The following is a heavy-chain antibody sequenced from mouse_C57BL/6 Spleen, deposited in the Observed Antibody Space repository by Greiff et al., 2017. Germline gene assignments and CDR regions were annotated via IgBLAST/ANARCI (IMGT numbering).Heavy chain of an antibody. D-gene: IGHD1-1*01. V-gene: IGHV5-4*01. CDR3: ARDEYYGSSYPPYFDY. J-gene: IGHJ2*01. CDR1: GFTFSSYA. Sequence: EVQLVESGGGLVKPGGSLKLSCAASGFTFSSYAMSWVRQTPEKRLEWVATISDGGSYTYYPDNVKGRFTISRDNAKNNLYLQMSHLKSEDTAMYYCARDEYYGSSYPPYFDYWGQGTTLTVSS. CDR2: ISDGGSYT.